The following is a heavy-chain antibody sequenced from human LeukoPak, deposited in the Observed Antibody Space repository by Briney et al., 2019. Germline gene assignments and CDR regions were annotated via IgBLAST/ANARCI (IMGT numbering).Heavy chain of an antibody. CDR1: GGSISSGGYS. D-gene: IGHD2-2*01. CDR2: IYHSGSP. J-gene: IGHJ4*02. V-gene: IGHV4-30-2*01. Sequence: SETLSLTCAVYGGSISSGGYSWGWIRQPPGKGLEWFGYIYHSGSPYYNPSLKSRVTISVDRSKNQFSLKLSSVTAADTAVYYCARANIVVVPGYFDYWGQGTLVTVSS. CDR3: ARANIVVVPGYFDY.